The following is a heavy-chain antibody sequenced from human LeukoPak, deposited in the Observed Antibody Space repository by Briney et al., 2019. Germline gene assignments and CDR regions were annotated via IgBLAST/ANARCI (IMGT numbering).Heavy chain of an antibody. Sequence: SETLSLTCTVSGGSISSYYWSWSRQPPGKGLEWIGYIYYSGSTNYNPSLKSRVTISVDTSKNQFSLKLSSVTAADTAVYYCASQYYDSSGGIFDYWGQGTLVTVSS. D-gene: IGHD3-22*01. CDR1: GGSISSYY. V-gene: IGHV4-59*01. J-gene: IGHJ4*02. CDR2: IYYSGST. CDR3: ASQYYDSSGGIFDY.